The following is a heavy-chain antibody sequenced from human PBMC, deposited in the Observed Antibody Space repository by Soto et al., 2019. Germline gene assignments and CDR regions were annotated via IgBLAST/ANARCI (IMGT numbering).Heavy chain of an antibody. J-gene: IGHJ3*02. CDR1: GFTFSSYG. Sequence: GGSLRLSCAASGFTFSSYGMHWVRQAPGKGLEWVAVIWYDGSNKYYADSVKGRFTISRDNSKNTLYLQMNSLRAEDTAVYYCARDRLDYGDYAAFDIWGQGTMVTVSS. CDR2: IWYDGSNK. CDR3: ARDRLDYGDYAAFDI. D-gene: IGHD4-17*01. V-gene: IGHV3-33*01.